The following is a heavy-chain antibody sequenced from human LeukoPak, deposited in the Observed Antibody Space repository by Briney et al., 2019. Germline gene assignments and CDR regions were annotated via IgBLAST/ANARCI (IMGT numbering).Heavy chain of an antibody. CDR1: GFTFDDYA. CDR2: ISWNSGSI. CDR3: AKGITIFGVVITAFDC. D-gene: IGHD3-3*01. Sequence: PGGSLRLSCAASGFTFDDYAMHWVRQAPGKGLEWVSGISWNSGSIGYADSVKGRFTISRDNAKNSLYLQMNSLRAEDTALYYCAKGITIFGVVITAFDCWGQGTLVTVSS. V-gene: IGHV3-9*01. J-gene: IGHJ4*02.